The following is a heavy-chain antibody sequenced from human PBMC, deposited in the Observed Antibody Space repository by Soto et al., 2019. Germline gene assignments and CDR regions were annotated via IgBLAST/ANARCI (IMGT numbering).Heavy chain of an antibody. Sequence: ASVTVSCKASGYTFTSSGFLWVRQAPGQGLEWMGWISAYNGNTNYAQKFQDRVTMTTDKSTSTAHMELRSLRSDDTAVYYCGRAAYSSGWPWDPTDYWGQGTLVTVSS. CDR3: GRAAYSSGWPWDPTDY. D-gene: IGHD6-19*01. J-gene: IGHJ4*02. CDR1: GYTFTSSG. CDR2: ISAYNGNT. V-gene: IGHV1-18*01.